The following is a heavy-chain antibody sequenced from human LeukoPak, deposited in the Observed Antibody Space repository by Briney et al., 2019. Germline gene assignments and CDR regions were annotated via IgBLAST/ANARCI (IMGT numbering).Heavy chain of an antibody. Sequence: PLETLSLTCTVSGGSISSYYWSWIRQPAGKGLEWIGRIYTSGSTNYNPSLKSRVTMSVDTSKNQFSLKLSSVTAADTAVYYCARDSPRYCSGGSCYSYMSAFDIWGQGTMVTVSS. CDR3: ARDSPRYCSGGSCYSYMSAFDI. J-gene: IGHJ3*02. D-gene: IGHD2-15*01. CDR2: IYTSGST. V-gene: IGHV4-4*07. CDR1: GGSISSYY.